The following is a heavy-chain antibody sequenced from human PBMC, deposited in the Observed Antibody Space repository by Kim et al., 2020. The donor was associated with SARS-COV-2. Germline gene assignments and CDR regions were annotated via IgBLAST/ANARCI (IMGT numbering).Heavy chain of an antibody. Sequence: GGSLRLSCAASGFTFSSYSMNWVRQAPGKGLEWVSYISSSSSTIYYADSVKGRFTISRDNAKNSLYLQMNSLRDEDTAVYYCARELAVAGTPGNFDYWGQGTLVTVSS. CDR3: ARELAVAGTPGNFDY. J-gene: IGHJ4*02. D-gene: IGHD6-19*01. CDR2: ISSSSSTI. CDR1: GFTFSSYS. V-gene: IGHV3-48*02.